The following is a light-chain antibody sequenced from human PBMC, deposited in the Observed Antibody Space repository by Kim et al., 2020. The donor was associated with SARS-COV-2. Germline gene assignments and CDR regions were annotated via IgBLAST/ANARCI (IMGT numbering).Light chain of an antibody. CDR2: DAA. J-gene: IGKJ5*01. CDR1: ESVSSSN. V-gene: IGKV3-20*01. CDR3: QQYGSSWLT. Sequence: SLAEGATPPRTASESVSSSNSACYQQKPGHAPTLLLYDAASRAAGITHRLISGRCATAFFLTISRMQPHDVAAYYCQQYGSSWLTFGQGTRLEIK.